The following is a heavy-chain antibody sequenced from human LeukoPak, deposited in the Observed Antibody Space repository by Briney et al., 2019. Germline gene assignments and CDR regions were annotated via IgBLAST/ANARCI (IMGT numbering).Heavy chain of an antibody. Sequence: SETLSLTCAVSGGSISSSNWWSWVRQPPGKGLEWIGEIYHSGSTNYNPSLKSRVTISVDKSKNQFSLKLSSVTAADTAVYYCARHIAAAAGKDVDYWGQGTLVTVSS. D-gene: IGHD6-13*01. CDR1: GGSISSSNW. V-gene: IGHV4-4*02. CDR2: IYHSGST. CDR3: ARHIAAAAGKDVDY. J-gene: IGHJ4*02.